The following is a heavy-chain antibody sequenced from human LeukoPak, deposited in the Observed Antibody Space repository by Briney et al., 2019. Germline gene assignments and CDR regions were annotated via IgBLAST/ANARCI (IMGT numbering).Heavy chain of an antibody. CDR1: GLTFSSYG. D-gene: IGHD1-1*01. Sequence: GGSLRLSCAASGLTFSSYGMCWVRQAPGKGLEWVSAISNSGGNTYYADSVKGRFTISRDNSKNTLYLQMNSLRAEDTAVYYCAKWNGEGLFDYWGQGTLVTVSS. CDR3: AKWNGEGLFDY. V-gene: IGHV3-23*01. J-gene: IGHJ4*02. CDR2: ISNSGGNT.